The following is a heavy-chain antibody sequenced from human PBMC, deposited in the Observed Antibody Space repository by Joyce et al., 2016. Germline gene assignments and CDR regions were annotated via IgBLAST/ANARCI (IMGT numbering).Heavy chain of an antibody. CDR2: ISSRSSTI. CDR1: GFTFSSYS. Sequence: EVQLVASGGGLVQPGGSLRLSCAASGFTFSSYSMNWVRQAPGKGLEWVSYISSRSSTIYYADSVKGRFTISRDNAKNSLYLQMNSLRAEDTAVYYCAKADYGDKIDAFDIWGQGTMVTVSS. V-gene: IGHV3-48*01. D-gene: IGHD4-17*01. CDR3: AKADYGDKIDAFDI. J-gene: IGHJ3*02.